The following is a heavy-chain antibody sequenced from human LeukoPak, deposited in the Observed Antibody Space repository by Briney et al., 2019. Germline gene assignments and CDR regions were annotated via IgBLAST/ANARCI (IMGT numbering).Heavy chain of an antibody. CDR1: GGSISSYY. Sequence: SETLSPTCTVSGGSISSYYWSWIRQPPGKGLEWIGYIYYSGSTNYNPSLKSRVTISVDTSKNQFSLKLSSVTAADTAVYYCARHDYDYNAFDIWGQGTMVTVSS. CDR3: ARHDYDYNAFDI. CDR2: IYYSGST. D-gene: IGHD3-3*01. V-gene: IGHV4-59*08. J-gene: IGHJ3*02.